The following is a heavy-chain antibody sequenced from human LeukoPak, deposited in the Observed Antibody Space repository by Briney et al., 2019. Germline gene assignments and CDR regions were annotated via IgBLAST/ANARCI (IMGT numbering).Heavy chain of an antibody. CDR3: ARIKGRDYDYGMDV. Sequence: GGSLRLSCAASGFTFSSYEMNWVRQAPGKGLEWVSYISSSDTTIYYADSVKGRFSISRDNAKNSLYLQMNSLRVEDTAVYYCARIKGRDYDYGMDVWGQGTTVTVSS. V-gene: IGHV3-48*03. J-gene: IGHJ6*02. CDR2: ISSSDTTI. CDR1: GFTFSSYE.